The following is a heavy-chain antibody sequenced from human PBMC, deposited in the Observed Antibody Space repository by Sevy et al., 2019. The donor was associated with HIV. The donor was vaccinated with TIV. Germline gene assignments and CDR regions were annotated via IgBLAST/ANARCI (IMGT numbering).Heavy chain of an antibody. J-gene: IGHJ3*02. CDR3: ARVTVVYTPRGSMIASGAFDI. CDR2: ISTSGSIK. D-gene: IGHD3-16*01. Sequence: GGPLRLSCAASGFTFSSYEMNWVRQAPGKGLEWVSYISTSGSIKYYADSVKGRFTISRDNAKKSLYLQMNSLRAEDTAVYYCARVTVVYTPRGSMIASGAFDIWGQGTMVTVSS. V-gene: IGHV3-48*03. CDR1: GFTFSSYE.